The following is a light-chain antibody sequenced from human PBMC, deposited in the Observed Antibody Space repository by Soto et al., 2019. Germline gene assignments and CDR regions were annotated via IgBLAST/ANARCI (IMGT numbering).Light chain of an antibody. CDR2: GAF. J-gene: IGKJ4*01. CDR1: QNISSY. CDR3: QQYNTYSSLT. Sequence: IVLTQSPATLALSPGKRATLSCRASQNISSYLIWYQQKPGQATRLIIYGAFTRANGIPARFSGSGSGTDFTLTISSLQPDDFATYYCQQYNTYSSLTFGGGTKVDIK. V-gene: IGKV3-15*01.